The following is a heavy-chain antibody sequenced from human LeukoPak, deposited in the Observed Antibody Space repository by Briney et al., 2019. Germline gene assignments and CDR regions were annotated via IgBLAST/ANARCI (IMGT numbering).Heavy chain of an antibody. D-gene: IGHD2-2*01. J-gene: IGHJ1*01. CDR2: INAGNGNT. CDR3: ARGERCSSTSCYAMSEYFQH. V-gene: IGHV1-3*01. Sequence: ASVKVSCKASGYTFTSYAMHWVRQAPGQRLEWMGWINAGNGNTKYSQKFQGRVTITRDTSASTAYMELSSLRSEDTAVYYCARGERCSSTSCYAMSEYFQHWGLGTLVTVSS. CDR1: GYTFTSYA.